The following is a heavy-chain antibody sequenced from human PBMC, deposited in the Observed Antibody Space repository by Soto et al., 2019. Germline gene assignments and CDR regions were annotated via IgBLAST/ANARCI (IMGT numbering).Heavy chain of an antibody. CDR2: INHSGST. D-gene: IGHD3-3*01. CDR3: ARVIPYYDFWSGYSPNWFDP. J-gene: IGHJ5*02. Sequence: SETLSLTWAVYGGPFSCYYWSWIRQPPGKGLEWIGEINHSGSTNYNPSLKSRVTISVDTSKNQFSLKLSSVTAADTAVYYCARVIPYYDFWSGYSPNWFDPWGQGTLVTVSS. V-gene: IGHV4-34*01. CDR1: GGPFSCYY.